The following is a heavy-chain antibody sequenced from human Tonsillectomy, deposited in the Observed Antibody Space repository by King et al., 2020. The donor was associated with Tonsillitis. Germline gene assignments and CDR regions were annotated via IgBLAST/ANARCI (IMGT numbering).Heavy chain of an antibody. V-gene: IGHV3-15*01. CDR2: IKSKSDGETT. CDR1: GFTFSNAW. J-gene: IGHJ5*02. Sequence: EVQLVESGGGLVKPGGSVRLSCAASGFTFSNAWMSWVRQAPGKGLEWVGRIKSKSDGETTDYAAPVKGRFTISRDESQNTLFLQMDGLKTEDTAVYYCTTDCSRTRCYEWAWFDTWGQGSLVTVAS. D-gene: IGHD2-2*01. CDR3: TTDCSRTRCYEWAWFDT.